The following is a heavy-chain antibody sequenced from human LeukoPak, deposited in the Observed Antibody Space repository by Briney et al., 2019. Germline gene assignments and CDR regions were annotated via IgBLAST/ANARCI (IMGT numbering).Heavy chain of an antibody. J-gene: IGHJ3*02. CDR1: GYTFTSYD. D-gene: IGHD4-23*01. CDR3: ARDYGGNLAFDI. V-gene: IGHV1-69*13. Sequence: ASVKVSCKASGYTFTSYDINWVRQAPGQGLEWMGGIIPIFGTANYAQKFQGRVTITADESTSTAYMELSSLRSEDTAVYYCARDYGGNLAFDIWGQGTMVTVSS. CDR2: IIPIFGTA.